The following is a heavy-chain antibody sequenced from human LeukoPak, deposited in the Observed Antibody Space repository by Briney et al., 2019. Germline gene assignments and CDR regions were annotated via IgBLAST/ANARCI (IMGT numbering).Heavy chain of an antibody. CDR2: IYSSGST. D-gene: IGHD3-22*01. CDR1: GGSIRSSGYY. V-gene: IGHV4-39*01. Sequence: SETLSLTCTVSGGSIRSSGYYWDWIRQPPGKGLEWIGSIYSSGSTYYNPSLKSRVTISVDTSKSQVSLKLSSVTAADTAVYYCASRSDDRSLYYFDYWGQGTLVTVSS. CDR3: ASRSDDRSLYYFDY. J-gene: IGHJ4*02.